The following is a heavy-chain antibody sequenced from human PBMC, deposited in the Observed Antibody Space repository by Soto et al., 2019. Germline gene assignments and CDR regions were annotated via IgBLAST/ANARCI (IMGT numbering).Heavy chain of an antibody. V-gene: IGHV4-34*01. Sequence: TLSLTCAVYGGSFSGYYWSWIRQPPGKGLEWIGEINHSGSTNYNPSLKSRVTISVDTSKNQFSLKLSSVTAADTAVYYCARAKPYCSGGSCYLPYYYMDVWGKGTTVTVS. J-gene: IGHJ6*03. D-gene: IGHD2-15*01. CDR1: GGSFSGYY. CDR3: ARAKPYCSGGSCYLPYYYMDV. CDR2: INHSGST.